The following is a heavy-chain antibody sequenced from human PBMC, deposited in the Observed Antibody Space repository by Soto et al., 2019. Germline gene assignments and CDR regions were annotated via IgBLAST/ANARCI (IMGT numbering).Heavy chain of an antibody. CDR2: IFQSGST. Sequence: SETLSLTCTVSGGSISSNSHYWGWIRRPPGKCLEWIGSIFQSGSTKYSASLKSRVTISVDTSKDQFSLRLSSVTVADTALYYCARLFTGNYYSGSWGPGTLVTVAS. CDR1: GGSISSNSHY. J-gene: IGHJ5*01. D-gene: IGHD1-26*01. V-gene: IGHV4-39*01. CDR3: ARLFTGNYYSGS.